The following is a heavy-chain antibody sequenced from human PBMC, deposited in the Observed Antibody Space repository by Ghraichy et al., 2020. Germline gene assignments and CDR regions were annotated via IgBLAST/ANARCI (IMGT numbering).Heavy chain of an antibody. CDR2: IYWNDEK. D-gene: IGHD6-13*01. J-gene: IGHJ4*02. V-gene: IGHV2-5*01. Sequence: SGPTLVKPTQTLALTYSFSGFSLNTREVGVGWIRQPPGRALEWLALIYWNDEKHYSPSLNNRLSITKDTSKNQVVLTMTNMDPVDTATYYCAHRLRGSSWDYWGQGTLVTVSS. CDR3: AHRLRGSSWDY. CDR1: GFSLNTREVG.